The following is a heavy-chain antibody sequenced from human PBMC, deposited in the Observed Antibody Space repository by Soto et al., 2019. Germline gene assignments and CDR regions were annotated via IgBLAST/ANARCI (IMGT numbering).Heavy chain of an antibody. CDR2: INAGNGNT. J-gene: IGHJ4*02. D-gene: IGHD2-15*01. CDR3: ARGPGGPDGPGDY. CDR1: GYTFNGSA. Sequence: GASVKVSCKASGYTFNGSAMHWVRQAPGQRLAWLGWINAGNGNTKYSEKVQGRVTITRDTSASTAYMELSSLRSEDTAVYYCARGPGGPDGPGDYWGQGTLVTVSS. V-gene: IGHV1-3*01.